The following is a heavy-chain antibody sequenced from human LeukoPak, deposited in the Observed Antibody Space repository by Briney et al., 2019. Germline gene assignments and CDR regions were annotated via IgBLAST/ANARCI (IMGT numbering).Heavy chain of an antibody. J-gene: IGHJ6*02. CDR3: ASDSPYYGMDV. V-gene: IGHV3-74*01. Sequence: GGSLRLSCAASGFPFISYWIHWVRHVPWKGRLWVSRINSDGSATIYADSVRGRFSISRDNAKNTLYLQMSGLRVEDTAVYHCASDSPYYGMDVWGQGTTVTVSS. CDR2: INSDGSAT. CDR1: GFPFISYW.